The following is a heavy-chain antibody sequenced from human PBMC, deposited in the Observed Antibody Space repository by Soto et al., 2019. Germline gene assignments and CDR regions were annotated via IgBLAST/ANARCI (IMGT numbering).Heavy chain of an antibody. V-gene: IGHV1-46*01. D-gene: IGHD5-18*01. CDR2: INPSGGST. CDR1: GFTFTGHY. CDR3: AMGQLWSYSFDY. Sequence: GASVKVSCKASGFTFTGHYIHWVRQAPGQGLEWMGIINPSGGSTSYAQKFQGRVTMTRDTSISTAYMELSRLRSDDTAVYYCAMGQLWSYSFDYWGQGTLVTVSS. J-gene: IGHJ4*02.